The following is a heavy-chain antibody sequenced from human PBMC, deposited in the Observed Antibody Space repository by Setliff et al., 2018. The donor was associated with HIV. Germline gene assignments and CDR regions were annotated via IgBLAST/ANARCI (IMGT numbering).Heavy chain of an antibody. CDR2: FNHGRST. CDR3: ARDDRYSSGHYENYYYMDV. J-gene: IGHJ6*03. Sequence: SETLSLTCAVYGGSFSGYYWSWIRQPPGKGLEWIGEFNHGRSTKYNPSLKSRVTISVDTSKNQFSLKLSSVTAADTAVYYCARDDRYSSGHYENYYYMDVWGKGTTVTVSS. V-gene: IGHV4-34*01. CDR1: GGSFSGYY. D-gene: IGHD5-18*01.